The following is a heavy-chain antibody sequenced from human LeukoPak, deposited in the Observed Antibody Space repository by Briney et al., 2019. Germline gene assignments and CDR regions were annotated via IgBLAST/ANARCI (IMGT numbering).Heavy chain of an antibody. CDR2: IRYDGSNK. CDR3: AKDFSVYYYDSRVLDY. CDR1: GFTFSSYG. V-gene: IGHV3-30*02. Sequence: GGSLRLSCAASGFTFSSYGMHWVRQAPGKGLEWVAFIRYDGSNKYYADSVKGRFTISRDNSKKTLYLQMNSLRPEDTAVYYCAKDFSVYYYDSRVLDYWGQGTLVTVSS. D-gene: IGHD3-22*01. J-gene: IGHJ4*02.